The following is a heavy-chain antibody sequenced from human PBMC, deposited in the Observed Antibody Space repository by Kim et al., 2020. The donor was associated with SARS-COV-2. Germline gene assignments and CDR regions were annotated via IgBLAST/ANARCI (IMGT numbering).Heavy chain of an antibody. V-gene: IGHV1-24*01. CDR2: FDHKDGET. D-gene: IGHD3-3*01. CDR1: GYTLRELS. J-gene: IGHJ6*01. Sequence: ASVKVSCKVSGYTLRELSMHWVRQAPGKGLEWLGGFDHKDGETAYAQKFQGRVTMTEDTSTDTAYMELRSLRSEDTALYFCAAVLLFYDFFPESSPPRYG. CDR3: AAVLLFYDFFPESSPPRYG.